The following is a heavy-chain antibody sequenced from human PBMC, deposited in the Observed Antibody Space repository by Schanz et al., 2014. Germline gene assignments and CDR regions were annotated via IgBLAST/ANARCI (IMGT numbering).Heavy chain of an antibody. CDR2: IGDDGADK. CDR3: ARPSDSSWYMDV. V-gene: IGHV3-7*01. J-gene: IGHJ6*03. CDR1: GFTFSSYA. D-gene: IGHD2-21*02. Sequence: VQLVESGGGLVKPGGSLRLSCAASGFTFSSYAMSWVRQAPGKGLEWVANIGDDGADKYYLDSVRGRFTISRDNTKNFLHLEMNNLRAEDTAVYYCARPSDSSWYMDVWGKGTTVTVSS.